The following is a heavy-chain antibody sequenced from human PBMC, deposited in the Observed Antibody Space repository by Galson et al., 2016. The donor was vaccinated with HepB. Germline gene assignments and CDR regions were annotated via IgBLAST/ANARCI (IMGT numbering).Heavy chain of an antibody. J-gene: IGHJ4*02. D-gene: IGHD5-12*01. CDR1: RFSFATSGMC. Sequence: ALVKPTQTLTLTCTFSRFSFATSGMCVSWIRQPPVKALEWLAFINWDDEKYYSPSLKPRVTIPIGTYKNQVVPEMPNMDPLDTGNYYFLRTRMGVVGTIFDYWGQGALVAVSS. CDR3: LRTRMGVVGTIFDY. V-gene: IGHV2-70*01. CDR2: INWDDEK.